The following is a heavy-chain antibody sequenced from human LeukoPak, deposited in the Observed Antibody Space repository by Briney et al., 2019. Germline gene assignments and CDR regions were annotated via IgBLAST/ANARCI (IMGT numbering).Heavy chain of an antibody. D-gene: IGHD3-9*01. J-gene: IGHJ4*02. CDR3: ARGKKLRYFDWLPPDY. CDR2: IYYSGST. Sequence: PSETLSLTCTVSGSSISSYYWSWIRQPPGKGLERIGYIYYSGSTNYNPSLKSRVTISVDTSKNQFSLKLSSVTAADTAVYYCARGKKLRYFDWLPPDYWGQGTLVTVSS. V-gene: IGHV4-59*01. CDR1: GSSISSYY.